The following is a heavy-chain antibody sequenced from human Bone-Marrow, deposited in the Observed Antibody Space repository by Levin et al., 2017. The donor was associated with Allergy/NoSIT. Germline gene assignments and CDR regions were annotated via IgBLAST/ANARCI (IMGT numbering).Heavy chain of an antibody. CDR3: ARVALPRYCTSTSCSDSGYYFDY. V-gene: IGHV3-13*04. D-gene: IGHD2-2*01. J-gene: IGHJ4*02. CDR1: GFTFSSYD. Sequence: PGGSLRLSCAASGFTFSSYDMHWVRQATGRGLEWVSAIGTAADSYYSGSVKGRFTVSRDNAKNSFYLQMNSLRAGDTAVYYCARVALPRYCTSTSCSDSGYYFDYWGQGTLVTGSS. CDR2: IGTAADS.